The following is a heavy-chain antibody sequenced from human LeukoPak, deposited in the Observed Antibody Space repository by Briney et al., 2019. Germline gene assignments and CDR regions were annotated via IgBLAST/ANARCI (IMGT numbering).Heavy chain of an antibody. CDR2: ISSSGSTI. V-gene: IGHV3-11*04. CDR3: ARNYYDSSGYCHFDY. J-gene: IGHJ4*02. D-gene: IGHD3-22*01. CDR1: GFTFSDYY. Sequence: PGGSLRLSCAASGFTFSDYYMSWIRQAPGKGLEWVSYISSSGSTIYYADSVKGRFTISRDNAKNSLYLQMNSLRAEDTAVYYCARNYYDSSGYCHFDYWGQGTLVTVPS.